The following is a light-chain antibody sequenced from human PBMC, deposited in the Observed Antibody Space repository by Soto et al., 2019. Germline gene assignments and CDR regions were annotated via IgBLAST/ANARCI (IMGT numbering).Light chain of an antibody. V-gene: IGKV1-33*01. CDR1: QDSSNY. J-gene: IGKJ4*01. CDR3: QQYDNLPLT. CDR2: DAS. Sequence: DIQMTQSPSSLSASVADRVTITCQASQDSSNYLNWYQQKPGKAPELLIYDASNLETGVPSRFSGSGSGTDFTFTISSLQPEDIATYYCQQYDNLPLTFGGGTKVEIK.